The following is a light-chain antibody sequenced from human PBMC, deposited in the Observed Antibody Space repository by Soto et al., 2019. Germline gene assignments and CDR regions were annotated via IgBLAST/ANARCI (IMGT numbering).Light chain of an antibody. V-gene: IGLV2-14*01. J-gene: IGLJ2*01. CDR2: DVS. Sequence: QSALTQPASVSGSPGQSITISCTGTSSDVGGYNYVSWYQQHPGKAPKLMSYDVSNRPSGVSNRFSGSKSGNTASLTISGLQAEDEADYYCSSYTSSSPVVFGGGNKLTVL. CDR1: SSDVGGYNY. CDR3: SSYTSSSPVV.